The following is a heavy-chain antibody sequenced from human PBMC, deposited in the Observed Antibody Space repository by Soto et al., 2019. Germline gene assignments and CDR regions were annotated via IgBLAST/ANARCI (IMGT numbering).Heavy chain of an antibody. CDR3: ARGRKGGYYYYYGMDV. V-gene: IGHV4-34*01. CDR2: INHSGST. J-gene: IGHJ6*02. CDR1: GGSFSGYY. Sequence: SETLSLTCAVYGGSFSGYYWSWIRQPPGKGLEWIGEINHSGSTNYNPSLKSRVTISVDTSKNQFSLKLSSVTAADTAVYYCARGRKGGYYYYYGMDVWGQGTTVTSP.